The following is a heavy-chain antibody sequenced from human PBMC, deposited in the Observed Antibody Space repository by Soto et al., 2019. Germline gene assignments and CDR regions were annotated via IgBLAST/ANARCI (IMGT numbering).Heavy chain of an antibody. J-gene: IGHJ6*02. V-gene: IGHV4-4*07. D-gene: IGHD6-13*01. CDR1: GGSMTGYY. CDR3: AGGAAAGVDYGMDV. CDR2: IYRSGET. Sequence: SETLSITCTVSGGSMTGYYWRWIRQPAEKGLDWIGRIYRSGETNYNPSVRSRVTMSVDTSKNKFSLRVSSVTAADAAVYYCAGGAAAGVDYGMDVWGQGTTVTVSS.